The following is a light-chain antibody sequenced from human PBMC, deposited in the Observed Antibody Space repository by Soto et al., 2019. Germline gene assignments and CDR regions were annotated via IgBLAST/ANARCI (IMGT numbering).Light chain of an antibody. V-gene: IGLV2-14*01. CDR3: SSYTRSTPDG. Sequence: QSALTQPASVSGSPGQSITISCTGTNNDIGAYNYVSWYQQHPGKAPKLMIYDVFNRPSGISNRFSGSKSGNAASLTISGLQAEDEADYYCSSYTRSTPDGFGSGTKLTVL. J-gene: IGLJ1*01. CDR2: DVF. CDR1: NNDIGAYNY.